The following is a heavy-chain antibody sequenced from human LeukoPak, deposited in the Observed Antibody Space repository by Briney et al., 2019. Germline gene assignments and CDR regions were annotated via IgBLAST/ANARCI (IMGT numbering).Heavy chain of an antibody. CDR2: IYYSGST. J-gene: IGHJ4*02. V-gene: IGHV4-59*12. D-gene: IGHD5-12*01. CDR3: ARDTSGYGMDY. Sequence: SETLSLTCTVSGGSISSYYWSWIRQPPGRGLEWIGYIYYSGSTNYNPSLKSRVTMSVDTSKNQFSLKLSSVTAADTAVYYCARDTSGYGMDYWGQGTLVTVSS. CDR1: GGSISSYY.